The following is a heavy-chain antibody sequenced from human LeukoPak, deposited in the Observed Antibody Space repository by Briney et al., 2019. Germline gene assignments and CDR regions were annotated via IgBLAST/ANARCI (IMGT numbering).Heavy chain of an antibody. V-gene: IGHV4-59*01. J-gene: IGHJ4*02. D-gene: IGHD3-3*01. CDR3: ASRSSIWSGYQDTLYYFDS. Sequence: KPSETLSLTCTVSGGSISSYYWSWIRQPPGKRLEWIGHIYYSGSTNYNPPFKSRVTISVDTSKNQFSLKLSSVTAADTAVYYCASRSSIWSGYQDTLYYFDSWGQGTLVTVSS. CDR2: IYYSGST. CDR1: GGSISSYY.